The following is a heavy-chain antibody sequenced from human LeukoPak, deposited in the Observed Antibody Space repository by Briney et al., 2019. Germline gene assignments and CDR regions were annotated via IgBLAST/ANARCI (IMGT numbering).Heavy chain of an antibody. J-gene: IGHJ6*02. D-gene: IGHD6-6*01. CDR1: GYSFTSYW. CDR2: IDPSDSYT. Sequence: KSGESLKISCKGSGYSFTSYWISLVRQMPGKGLEWMGRIDPSDSYTNYSPSFQGHVTISTDKSISTASLQWSSLKASDTAMYNCARLSSIAPRGYGMDVWSQGTTVTVSS. V-gene: IGHV5-10-1*01. CDR3: ARLSSIAPRGYGMDV.